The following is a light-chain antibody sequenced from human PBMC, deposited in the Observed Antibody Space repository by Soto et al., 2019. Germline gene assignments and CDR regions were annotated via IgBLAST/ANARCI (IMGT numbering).Light chain of an antibody. V-gene: IGKV1-5*03. CDR3: QQYNSYSWT. Sequence: DIQMTQCPATLSASVGDRFTITCLASQSISSWLAWYQQKPGKAPKLLIYKASSLESGVPSRFSGSGSGTEFTLTISSLQPDDFATYYCQQYNSYSWTFGQGTKVDI. J-gene: IGKJ1*01. CDR2: KAS. CDR1: QSISSW.